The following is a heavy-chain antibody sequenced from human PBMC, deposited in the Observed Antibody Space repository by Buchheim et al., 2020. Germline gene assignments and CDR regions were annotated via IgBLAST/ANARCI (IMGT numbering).Heavy chain of an antibody. CDR3: ARELGYYYDSSGYYYPGGFDP. CDR2: ISSSSSTI. D-gene: IGHD3-22*01. Sequence: EVQLVESGGGLVQPGGSLRLSCAASGFTFSSYSMNWVRQAPGTGLEWVSYISSSSSTIYYADSAQGRFTISRHNAKNSLYLPMNSLRAEDTAVYYCARELGYYYDSSGYYYPGGFDPWSKGTL. V-gene: IGHV3-48*01. CDR1: GFTFSSYS. J-gene: IGHJ5*02.